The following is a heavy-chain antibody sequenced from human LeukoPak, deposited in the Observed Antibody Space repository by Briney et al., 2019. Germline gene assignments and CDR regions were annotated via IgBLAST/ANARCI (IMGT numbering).Heavy chain of an antibody. CDR2: IIPIFGTA. Sequence: SVKVSCKASGGTFSSYAISWVRQAPGQGLEWMGGIIPIFGTANHAQKFQGRVTITADESTSTAYMELSSLRSEDTAVYYCARLFGYSGYVTSNWFDPWGQGTLVTVSS. D-gene: IGHD5-12*01. V-gene: IGHV1-69*13. CDR1: GGTFSSYA. CDR3: ARLFGYSGYVTSNWFDP. J-gene: IGHJ5*02.